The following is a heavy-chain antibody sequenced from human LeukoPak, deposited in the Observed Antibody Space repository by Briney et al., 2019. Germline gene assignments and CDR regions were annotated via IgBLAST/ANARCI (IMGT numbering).Heavy chain of an antibody. D-gene: IGHD2-15*01. CDR1: GGSISSSSYY. CDR2: SYYSGST. CDR3: ATYCSGGSCLDAFDI. Sequence: SETLSLTCTVSGGSISSSSYYWGWIRQPPGKGLERIGSSYYSGSTYYNPSLKSRVTISADTSKTQFSLKLSSVTAAETGVYYCATYCSGGSCLDAFDIWGQGTMVTVSS. V-gene: IGHV4-39*01. J-gene: IGHJ3*02.